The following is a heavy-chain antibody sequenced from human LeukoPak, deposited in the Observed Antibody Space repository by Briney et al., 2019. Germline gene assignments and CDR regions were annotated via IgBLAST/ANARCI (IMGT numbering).Heavy chain of an antibody. Sequence: SETLSLTCAVYGGSFSGYYWSWIRQPPGKGLEWIGEINHSGSTNYNPSLKSRVTISVDTSKNQFSLKLSSVTAADTAVYYCARGPLPVYWGQGTLVTVSS. J-gene: IGHJ4*02. CDR1: GGSFSGYY. CDR2: INHSGST. V-gene: IGHV4-34*01. CDR3: ARGPLPVY.